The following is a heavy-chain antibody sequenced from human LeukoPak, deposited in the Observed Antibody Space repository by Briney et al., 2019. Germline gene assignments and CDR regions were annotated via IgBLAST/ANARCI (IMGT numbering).Heavy chain of an antibody. CDR1: GFTISDNY. D-gene: IGHD6-13*01. CDR2: ISGSGGST. Sequence: GGSLRLSCAASGFTISDNYMSWVRQAPGKGLEWVSAISGSGGSTYYADSVKGRFTISRDNSKNTLYLQMNSLRAEDTAVYYCAKDGGYSSSWLPSDYWGQGTLVTVSS. V-gene: IGHV3-23*01. CDR3: AKDGGYSSSWLPSDY. J-gene: IGHJ4*02.